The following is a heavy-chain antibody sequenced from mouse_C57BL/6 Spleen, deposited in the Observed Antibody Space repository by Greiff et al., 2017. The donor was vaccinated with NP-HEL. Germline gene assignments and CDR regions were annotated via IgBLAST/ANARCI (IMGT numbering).Heavy chain of an antibody. CDR1: GFTFSSYG. CDR3: ARQTPLITTNFDV. J-gene: IGHJ1*03. V-gene: IGHV5-6*01. D-gene: IGHD1-1*01. Sequence: EVQVVESGGDLVKPGGSLKLSCAASGFTFSSYGMSWVRQTPDKRLEWVATISSGGSYTYYPDSVKGRFTISRDNAKNTLYLQMSSLKSEDTAMYYCARQTPLITTNFDVWGTGTTVTVSS. CDR2: ISSGGSYT.